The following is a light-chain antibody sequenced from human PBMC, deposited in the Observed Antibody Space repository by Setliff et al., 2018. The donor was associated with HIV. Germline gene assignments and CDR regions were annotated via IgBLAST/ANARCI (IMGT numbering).Light chain of an antibody. V-gene: IGLV2-11*01. CDR1: SSDIGDYNF. CDR3: CSYAGSFTIL. CDR2: DVS. Sequence: QSALTQPRSVSGSPGQSVTISCTGTSSDIGDYNFVSWYQSYPGKAPELIIYDVSERPSGVPDRFSGSKSGNTASLTISGLQAEDEADYYCCSYAGSFTILFGGGTQLTVL. J-gene: IGLJ2*01.